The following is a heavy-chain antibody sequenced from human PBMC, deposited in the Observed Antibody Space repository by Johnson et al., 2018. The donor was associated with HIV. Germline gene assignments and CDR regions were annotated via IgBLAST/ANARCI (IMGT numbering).Heavy chain of an antibody. CDR1: GLSFSNFG. Sequence: EQLVESGGGVVQPGKSLTLSCVGSGLSFSNFGIHWVRQAPGKGLEWVASIRPDGSEKYFVDSVKGRFTISRDNAKNSLYLQMNSLRVEDTAVYYCASSQGSGEGAFDIWGQGTMVTVSS. CDR2: IRPDGSEK. V-gene: IGHV3-7*05. J-gene: IGHJ3*02. CDR3: ASSQGSGEGAFDI. D-gene: IGHD2-21*01.